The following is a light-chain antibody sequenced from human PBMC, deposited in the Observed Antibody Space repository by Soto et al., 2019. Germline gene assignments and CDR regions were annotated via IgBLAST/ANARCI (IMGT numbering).Light chain of an antibody. Sequence: IQMTQSPSTLSATVGDRVTITCRASQSISSWLAWYQQKPGRAPKLLIYKASSLESGVPSRFSGSGSGTEFTVAIGCLQPEHTAPYLGLQYRRPWVFGQGTKVDIK. V-gene: IGKV1-5*03. J-gene: IGKJ1*01. CDR2: KAS. CDR1: QSISSW. CDR3: LQYRRPWV.